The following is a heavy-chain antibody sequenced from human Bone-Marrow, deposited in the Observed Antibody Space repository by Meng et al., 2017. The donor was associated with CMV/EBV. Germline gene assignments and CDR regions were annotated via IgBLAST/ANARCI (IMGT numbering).Heavy chain of an antibody. D-gene: IGHD2-2*01. V-gene: IGHV3-23*01. CDR3: ALNGDEEEEVVPVVAY. CDR1: GFTFSSYA. Sequence: GESLKISCAASGFTFSSYAMSWVRQAPGKGLEWVSAISGSGGSTYYADSVEGRFTISRDNSKNTLYLQMNSLRAEDTAVYYCALNGDEEEEVVPVVAYWGQGTLVTVSS. J-gene: IGHJ4*02. CDR2: ISGSGGST.